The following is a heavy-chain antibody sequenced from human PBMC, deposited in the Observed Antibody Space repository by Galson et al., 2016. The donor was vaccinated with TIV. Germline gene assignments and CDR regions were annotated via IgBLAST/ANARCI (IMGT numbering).Heavy chain of an antibody. CDR3: ARVPEGVGTEYFFDH. D-gene: IGHD1-26*01. V-gene: IGHV3-66*02. CDR2: IYSDGTI. CDR1: GFIVNTNY. J-gene: IGHJ4*02. Sequence: SLRLSCAGSGFIVNTNYMGWVRQAPGEGLEWVSVIYSDGTIYYADSLQGRFTVSRDNSKNTLYLQMSSLRPEDTAVYYCARVPEGVGTEYFFDHWGQGTLVTVSS.